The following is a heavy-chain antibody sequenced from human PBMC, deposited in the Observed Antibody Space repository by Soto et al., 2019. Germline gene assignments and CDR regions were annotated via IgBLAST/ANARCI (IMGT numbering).Heavy chain of an antibody. CDR2: ISYDGSNK. D-gene: IGHD3-22*01. CDR3: AISFPVVVSHALDY. V-gene: IGHV3-30-3*01. J-gene: IGHJ4*02. CDR1: GFTFSSYA. Sequence: PRGSLSLSCTASGFTFSSYAMHWVRQAPGKGLEWVAVISYDGSNKYYADSVKGRFTIYRDNSKNTLYLQMNSLRAEDTAVYYCAISFPVVVSHALDYWGQGTLVNVSS.